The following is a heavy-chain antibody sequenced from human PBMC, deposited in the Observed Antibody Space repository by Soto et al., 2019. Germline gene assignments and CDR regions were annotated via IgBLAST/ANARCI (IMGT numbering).Heavy chain of an antibody. CDR2: IFSSGST. J-gene: IGHJ4*02. D-gene: IGHD5-12*01. CDR3: AREGSYSAYNFAHGIQLWSFDF. CDR1: GGSINTFY. V-gene: IGHV4-4*07. Sequence: PSETLSVTCTVSGGSINTFYWSWVRQPAGKGLEWIGRIFSSGSTSFNPSLESRVAMSVDTSKNHFSLNLSSVTAADMAVYYCAREGSYSAYNFAHGIQLWSFDFWGQGALVTVSS.